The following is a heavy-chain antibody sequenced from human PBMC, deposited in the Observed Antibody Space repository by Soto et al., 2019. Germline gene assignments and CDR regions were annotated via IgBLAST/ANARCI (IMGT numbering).Heavy chain of an antibody. CDR1: GYTFTGYY. CDR3: ARALRVYYDRSGYFTFDY. D-gene: IGHD3-22*01. CDR2: INPNSGGT. V-gene: IGHV1-2*04. J-gene: IGHJ4*02. Sequence: QVQLVQSGAEVKKPGASVKVSCKASGYTFTGYYMHWVRQAPGQGLEWMGWINPNSGGTNYAQKFQGWVTMTRDTSISTAYMELSRLRSDDTAVYYCARALRVYYDRSGYFTFDYWGQGTLVTVSS.